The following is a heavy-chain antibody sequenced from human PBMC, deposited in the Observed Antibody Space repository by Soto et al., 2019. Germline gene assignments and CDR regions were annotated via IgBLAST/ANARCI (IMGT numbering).Heavy chain of an antibody. Sequence: GGSLRLSCAASGFTFSNYGMHWVRQAPGKGLEWVAVISYDGSNKYYADSVKGRFTISRDKSKNPLYLQMNSLRAEDTAVYYCAKWVGARRGWYDYWGQGTLVTVSS. J-gene: IGHJ4*02. CDR2: ISYDGSNK. D-gene: IGHD6-19*01. V-gene: IGHV3-30*18. CDR3: AKWVGARRGWYDY. CDR1: GFTFSNYG.